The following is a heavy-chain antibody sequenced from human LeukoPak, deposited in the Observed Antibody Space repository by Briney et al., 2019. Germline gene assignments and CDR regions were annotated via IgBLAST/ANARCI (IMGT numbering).Heavy chain of an antibody. CDR1: GFTFDDYG. CDR2: ISGSGGST. J-gene: IGHJ3*02. D-gene: IGHD4-17*01. V-gene: IGHV3-23*01. CDR3: AKDPNGDYIGTFDI. Sequence: GGSLRLSCAASGFTFDDYGMSWVRQAPGKGLEWVSSISGSGGSTQYADSVQGRFTTSRDNSKNTLYLQMNSLRAEDTAVYYCAKDPNGDYIGTFDIWGQGTMVTVSS.